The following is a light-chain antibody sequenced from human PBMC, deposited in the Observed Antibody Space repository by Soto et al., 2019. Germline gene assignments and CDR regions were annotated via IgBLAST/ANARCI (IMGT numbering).Light chain of an antibody. CDR3: SSYTSSSTYV. CDR1: SSDVGGYNY. V-gene: IGLV2-14*01. CDR2: EVS. Sequence: QSALTQPASVSGSPGQSITISCTGTSSDVGGYNYVSWYQQHPGKAPKLMIYEVSNRPSGVSNRFSGSKSGNTASLTISGLQAEDEADYYCSSYTSSSTYVFETGTKGT. J-gene: IGLJ1*01.